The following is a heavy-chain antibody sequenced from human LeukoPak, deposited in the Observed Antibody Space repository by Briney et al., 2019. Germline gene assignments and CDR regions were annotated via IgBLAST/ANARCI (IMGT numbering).Heavy chain of an antibody. V-gene: IGHV4-59*01. D-gene: IGHD1-26*01. CDR1: GGSISSYY. J-gene: IGHJ4*02. CDR2: IYYSGNT. Sequence: PSETLSLTCTVSGGSISSYYWSWIRQPAGKGLEWIGHIYYSGNTHYNPSLKSRVTISVDTSKNQFSLKLTSVTAADTAVYYCARDGVGATDYWGQGTLVTVSS. CDR3: ARDGVGATDY.